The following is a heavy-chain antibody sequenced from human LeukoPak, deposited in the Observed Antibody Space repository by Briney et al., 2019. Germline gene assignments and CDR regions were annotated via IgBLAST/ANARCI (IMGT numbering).Heavy chain of an antibody. CDR2: IKSTGSSRYK. CDR3: ITALNLDILSGLYQPIAAFDV. D-gene: IGHD3-9*01. V-gene: IGHV3-15*01. Sequence: GGSLRLSCAASGGTFNNSWMIWVRQAPGKGPEWVGCIKSTGSSRYKAYAETGKGRFTIASEDQINMVHLHMTSPVTDVSYVYYCITALNLDILSGLYQPIAAFDVWGQGTLVTVSS. J-gene: IGHJ3*01. CDR1: GGTFNNSW.